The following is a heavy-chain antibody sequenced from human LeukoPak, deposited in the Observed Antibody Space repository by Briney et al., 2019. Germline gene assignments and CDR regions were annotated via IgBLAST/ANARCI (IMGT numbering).Heavy chain of an antibody. CDR3: AKISKPNYYDSSGSFDY. Sequence: GGSLRLSCAASGFTFSSYSMNWVRQAPGKGLEWVSCISSSSTIYYAGSVKGRFTISRDNAKNSLYLQMNSLRAEDTAVYYCAKISKPNYYDSSGSFDYWGQGTLVTVSS. V-gene: IGHV3-48*01. D-gene: IGHD3-22*01. CDR2: ISSSSTI. J-gene: IGHJ4*02. CDR1: GFTFSSYS.